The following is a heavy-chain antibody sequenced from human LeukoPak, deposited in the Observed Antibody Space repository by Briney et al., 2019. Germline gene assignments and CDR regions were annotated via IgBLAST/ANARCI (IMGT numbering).Heavy chain of an antibody. CDR3: ARDRGIIVANPPFDY. J-gene: IGHJ4*02. Sequence: PGGSLRLSCAASGFTFSDYYMSWIRKAPGKGLEWVSYISSSGSTIYYADSVKGRFTISRDNAKNSLYLQMNSLRAEDTAVYYCARDRGIIVANPPFDYWGQGTLVTVSS. D-gene: IGHD5-12*01. CDR1: GFTFSDYY. CDR2: ISSSGSTI. V-gene: IGHV3-11*01.